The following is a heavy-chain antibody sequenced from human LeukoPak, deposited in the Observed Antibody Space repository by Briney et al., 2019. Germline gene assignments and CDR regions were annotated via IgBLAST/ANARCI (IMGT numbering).Heavy chain of an antibody. J-gene: IGHJ5*01. CDR1: DDSIKSHF. V-gene: IGHV4-59*11. Sequence: SETLSLTCTVSDDSIKSHFWTWIRQSPGKGMEWIGYVFYSGSTSYNPSLRSRLTMSVDTSKSQFSLNLNSVTTADTAMYYCARGTRRHYDGSGYYYGEFDSWGQGILVTVSP. D-gene: IGHD3-22*01. CDR3: ARGTRRHYDGSGYYYGEFDS. CDR2: VFYSGST.